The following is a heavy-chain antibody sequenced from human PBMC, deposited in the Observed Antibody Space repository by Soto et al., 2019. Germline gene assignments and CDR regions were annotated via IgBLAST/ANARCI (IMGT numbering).Heavy chain of an antibody. CDR3: ARVSGGNYVGVGWFDP. Sequence: QVQLQESGPGLVKPSDTLSLTCAVSGYSISSSNWWGWIRQPPGKGLEWIGYIYYSGTTYYNPSLKSRVTMSVDTSKNQFSLKLSSVTAVDTAVYYCARVSGGNYVGVGWFDPWGQGTLVTVSS. J-gene: IGHJ5*02. D-gene: IGHD1-7*01. CDR2: IYYSGTT. CDR1: GYSISSSNW. V-gene: IGHV4-28*03.